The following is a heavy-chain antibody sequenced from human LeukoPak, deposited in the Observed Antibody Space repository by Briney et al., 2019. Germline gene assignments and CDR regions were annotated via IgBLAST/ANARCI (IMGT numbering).Heavy chain of an antibody. J-gene: IGHJ4*02. CDR2: INHSGST. D-gene: IGHD3-9*01. Sequence: SETLSLTCAVYGGSFSGYYWSWIRQPPGKGLEWIGEINHSGSTNYNPSLKSRVTISVDTSKNQFSLKLSSVTAADTAVYYCARRHDILTGYYMNQAYYLDYWGQGTLVTVSS. V-gene: IGHV4-34*01. CDR3: ARRHDILTGYYMNQAYYLDY. CDR1: GGSFSGYY.